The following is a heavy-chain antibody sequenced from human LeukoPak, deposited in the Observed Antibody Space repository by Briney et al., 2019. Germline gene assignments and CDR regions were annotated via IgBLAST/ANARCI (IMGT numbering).Heavy chain of an antibody. CDR3: ARERYCSSTSCPHGDLDY. CDR2: IGVSGSTM. J-gene: IGHJ4*02. CDR1: GFTFSSYE. V-gene: IGHV3-48*03. Sequence: PGGSLRLSCAASGFTFSSYEMNWVRQAPGKGLDWVSYIGVSGSTMYYAESVKGRFTISRDNAKNSLYLQMNSLRAEDTAVYYCARERYCSSTSCPHGDLDYWGQGTLVSVSS. D-gene: IGHD2-2*01.